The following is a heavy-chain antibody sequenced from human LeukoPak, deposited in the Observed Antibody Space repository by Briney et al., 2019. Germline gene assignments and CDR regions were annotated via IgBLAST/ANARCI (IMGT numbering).Heavy chain of an antibody. CDR3: AGTFWSGYRYYYYGMDV. Sequence: SETLSLTCTVSGGSISSYYWSWIRQPPGKGLEWIGYIYYSGSTNYNPSLKSRVTISVDTSKNQFSLKLSSVTVADTAVYYCAGTFWSGYRYYYYGMDVWGQGTTVTVSS. V-gene: IGHV4-59*08. CDR2: IYYSGST. D-gene: IGHD3-3*01. CDR1: GGSISSYY. J-gene: IGHJ6*02.